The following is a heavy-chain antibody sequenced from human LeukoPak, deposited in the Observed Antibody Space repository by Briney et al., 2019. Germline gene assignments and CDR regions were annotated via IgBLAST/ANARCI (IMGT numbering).Heavy chain of an antibody. CDR2: ISGDSSGT. Sequence: GGSLRLSCAASGFTFSNYAMTWVRQAPGQGLEWVSVISGDSSGTYYADSVKGRFTISRDNLRSTVFLQMNSLRVDDSAIYYCAKDVQHPGIVWGQGTLVTVSS. V-gene: IGHV3-23*01. CDR3: AKDVQHPGIV. D-gene: IGHD2-15*01. J-gene: IGHJ4*02. CDR1: GFTFSNYA.